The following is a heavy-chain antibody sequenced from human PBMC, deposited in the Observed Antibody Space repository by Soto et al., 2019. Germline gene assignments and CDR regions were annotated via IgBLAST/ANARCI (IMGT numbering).Heavy chain of an antibody. V-gene: IGHV3-30-3*01. CDR2: ISYDGSNK. Sequence: PGGSLRLSCAASGFTFSSYAMHWVRQAPGKGLEWVAVISYDGSNKYYADSVKGRFTISRDNSKNTLYLQMNSLRAEDTAVYYCARGLNSSGWKKSGLFDYWGQGTLVTV. D-gene: IGHD6-19*01. CDR1: GFTFSSYA. J-gene: IGHJ4*02. CDR3: ARGLNSSGWKKSGLFDY.